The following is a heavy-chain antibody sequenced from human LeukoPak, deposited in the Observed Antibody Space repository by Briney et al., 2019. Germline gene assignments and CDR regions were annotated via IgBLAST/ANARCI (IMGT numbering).Heavy chain of an antibody. D-gene: IGHD3-3*01. V-gene: IGHV3-23*01. CDR3: AKDSSYDFWSGYSPRDYYYMDV. Sequence: GGSLRLSCAASGFTLDDYAMTWVRQAPGKGLEWVSAISGSGGSTYYADSVKGRFTISRDNSKNTLYLQMNSLRVEDTAIYYCAKDSSYDFWSGYSPRDYYYMDVWGKGTTITVSS. CDR1: GFTLDDYA. J-gene: IGHJ6*03. CDR2: ISGSGGST.